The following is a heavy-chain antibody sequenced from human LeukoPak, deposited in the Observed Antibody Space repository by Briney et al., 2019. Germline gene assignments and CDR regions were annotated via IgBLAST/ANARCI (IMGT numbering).Heavy chain of an antibody. D-gene: IGHD5/OR15-5a*01. CDR1: GGSISSGGYY. CDR2: IYHSGTT. CDR3: ARGVITPWFDY. V-gene: IGHV4-30-2*01. J-gene: IGHJ4*02. Sequence: PSETLSLTCTVSGGSISSGGYYWSWIRQPPGKGLEWIGYIYHSGTTHYNPSLKSRVTISVDRSKNQFSLKLNSVTAADTAVYYCARGVITPWFDYWGQGTLVTVSS.